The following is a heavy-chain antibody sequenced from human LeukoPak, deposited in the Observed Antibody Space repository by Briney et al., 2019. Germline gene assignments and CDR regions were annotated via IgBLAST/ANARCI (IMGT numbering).Heavy chain of an antibody. V-gene: IGHV1-46*01. CDR1: GYIITSYY. Sequence: ASVKVSCKASGYIITSYYMHWVRQAPGQGLVWMGMINPKGGSTTYAQNFQGRVTMTRDTSTTTVYMELNSLRSQDTAVYYCARGIQLWTKGTFDYWGQGTLVTVSS. J-gene: IGHJ4*02. CDR2: INPKGGST. CDR3: ARGIQLWTKGTFDY. D-gene: IGHD5-18*01.